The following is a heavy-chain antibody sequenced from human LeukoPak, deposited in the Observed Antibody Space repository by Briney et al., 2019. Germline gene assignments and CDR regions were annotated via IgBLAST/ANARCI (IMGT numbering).Heavy chain of an antibody. CDR3: ARPEQQLLDP. J-gene: IGHJ5*02. CDR1: GYSFTSYW. V-gene: IGHV5-51*01. Sequence: GESLRISCKGSGYSFTSYWIGWVRQMPGKGLEWMGLIYPGDSDTRYSPSFQGQVTISADKSISTAYLQWSSLKASDPAMYYCARPEQQLLDPWGQGTLVTVSS. CDR2: IYPGDSDT. D-gene: IGHD6-13*01.